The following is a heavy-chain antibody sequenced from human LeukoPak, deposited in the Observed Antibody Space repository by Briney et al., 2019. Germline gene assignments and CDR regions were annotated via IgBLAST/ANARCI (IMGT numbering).Heavy chain of an antibody. J-gene: IGHJ3*02. D-gene: IGHD5-24*01. V-gene: IGHV1-46*01. Sequence: ASVKVSCKASGNTLTTYYIHWVRQAPGQGLEWMANINPSGGSTRFAQQFQGRVTMTSDTSTSTVYMELSSLRSEDTAVYYCARDSLWDGYNSPDAFDIWGQGTMVTVSS. CDR3: ARDSLWDGYNSPDAFDI. CDR1: GNTLTTYY. CDR2: INPSGGST.